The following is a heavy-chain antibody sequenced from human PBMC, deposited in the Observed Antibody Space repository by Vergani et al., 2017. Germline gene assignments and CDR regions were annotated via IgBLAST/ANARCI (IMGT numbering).Heavy chain of an antibody. D-gene: IGHD3-22*01. CDR3: AKAPYDSSGYFLFGY. CDR2: IWYDGSNK. Sequence: PGKGLEWVAVIWYDGSNKYYADSVKGRFTISRDNSKNTLYLQMNSLRAEDTAVYYCAKAPYDSSGYFLFGYWGQGTLVTVSS. V-gene: IGHV3-33*06. J-gene: IGHJ4*02.